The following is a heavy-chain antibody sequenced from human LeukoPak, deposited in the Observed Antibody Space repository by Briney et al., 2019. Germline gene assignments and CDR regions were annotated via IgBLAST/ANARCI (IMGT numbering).Heavy chain of an antibody. D-gene: IGHD3-3*01. V-gene: IGHV1-18*01. Sequence: ASVKVSCKASGYTFTSYGISWVRQAPGQGLEWMGWISAYNGNTNYAQKLQGRVTMTTDTSTSTAYMELRSLRSDDTAVYYCARDWYYDFWSGREVFVYWGQGTLVTVSS. CDR3: ARDWYYDFWSGREVFVY. J-gene: IGHJ4*02. CDR1: GYTFTSYG. CDR2: ISAYNGNT.